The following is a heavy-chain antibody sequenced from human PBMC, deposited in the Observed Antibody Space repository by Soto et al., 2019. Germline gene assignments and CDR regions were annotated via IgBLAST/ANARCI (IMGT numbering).Heavy chain of an antibody. CDR1: GFTFSSYA. J-gene: IGHJ4*02. CDR2: ISYDGSNK. CDR3: ARDDQSPPAGFDY. Sequence: GGSLRLSCAASGFTFSSYAMHWVRQAPGKGLEWVAVISYDGSNKYYADSVKGRFTISRDNSKNTLYLQMNSLRAEDTAVYYCARDDQSPPAGFDYWGQGTLVTVSS. V-gene: IGHV3-30-3*01. D-gene: IGHD6-13*01.